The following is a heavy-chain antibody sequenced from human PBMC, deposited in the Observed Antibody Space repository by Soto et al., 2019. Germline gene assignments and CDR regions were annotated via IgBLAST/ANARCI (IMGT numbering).Heavy chain of an antibody. CDR2: INPSGGST. CDR3: ARSARFLEWLLFYFDY. V-gene: IGHV1-46*01. D-gene: IGHD3-3*01. J-gene: IGHJ4*02. Sequence: ASVKVSCKASGYTFTSYYMHWVRQAPGQGLEWMGIINPSGGSTSYAQKFQGRVTMTRDTSTSTVYMELSSLRSEDTAVYYCARSARFLEWLLFYFDYWGQGTLVTVSS. CDR1: GYTFTSYY.